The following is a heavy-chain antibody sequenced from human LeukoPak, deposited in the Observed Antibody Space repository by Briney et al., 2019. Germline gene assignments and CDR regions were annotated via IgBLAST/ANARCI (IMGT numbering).Heavy chain of an antibody. J-gene: IGHJ4*02. CDR3: AREPAAATTPDY. Sequence: ASVKVSCKASGYTFTGYYMHWVRQAPGQGLEWMGWINPNSGGTKYAHNFQGRVSMTGDTSISTAYMELSRLRSDDTGVYYCAREPAAATTPDYCGQGTLVTVSS. D-gene: IGHD2-15*01. CDR2: INPNSGGT. V-gene: IGHV1-2*02. CDR1: GYTFTGYY.